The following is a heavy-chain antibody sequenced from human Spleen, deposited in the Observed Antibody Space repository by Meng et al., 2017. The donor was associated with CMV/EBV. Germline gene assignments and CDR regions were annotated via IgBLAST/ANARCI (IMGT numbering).Heavy chain of an antibody. V-gene: IGHV3-30*09. CDR2: ILYDGNDK. CDR3: AREWKSYTMLMTGGNFQH. CDR1: GFTFSSYA. Sequence: GGSLRLSCAASGFTFSSYAMHWVRQAPGKGLEWVAVILYDGNDKYYADSVKGRSAISRDNSKNTLYLQMNSLRAEDTAVYYCAREWKSYTMLMTGGNFQHWGQGTLVTVSS. J-gene: IGHJ1*01. D-gene: IGHD2-2*02.